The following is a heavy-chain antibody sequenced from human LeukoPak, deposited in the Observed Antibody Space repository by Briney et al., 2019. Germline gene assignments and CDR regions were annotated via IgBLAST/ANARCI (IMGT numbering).Heavy chain of an antibody. J-gene: IGHJ6*04. CDR2: IYYSGST. V-gene: IGHV4-59*01. D-gene: IGHD3-3*01. Sequence: SETLSLTCTVSGGSISSYYWSWIRQPPWKGLEWIGYIYYSGSTNYNPSLKSRVTISVDTSKNQFSLKLSSVTAADTAVYYCARDSDPYYDFWSGYGMDVWGKGTTVTVSS. CDR1: GGSISSYY. CDR3: ARDSDPYYDFWSGYGMDV.